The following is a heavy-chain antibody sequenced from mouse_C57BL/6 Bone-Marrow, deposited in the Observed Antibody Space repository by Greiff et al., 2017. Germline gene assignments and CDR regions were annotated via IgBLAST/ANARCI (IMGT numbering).Heavy chain of an antibody. V-gene: IGHV1-18*01. D-gene: IGHD2-3*01. CDR3: ARSLDGYSFDY. CDR2: INPNNGGT. Sequence: VQLQQSGPELVKPGASVKIPCKASGYTFTDYNMDWVKQSHGKSLEWIGDINPNNGGTIYNQKFKGKATLIVDKSSSTAYMELRSLTSEDTAVYYCARSLDGYSFDYWGQGTTLTVSS. J-gene: IGHJ2*01. CDR1: GYTFTDYN.